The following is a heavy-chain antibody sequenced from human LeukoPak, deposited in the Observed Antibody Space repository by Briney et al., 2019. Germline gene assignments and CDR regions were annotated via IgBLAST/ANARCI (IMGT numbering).Heavy chain of an antibody. D-gene: IGHD6-19*01. V-gene: IGHV3-11*01. CDR3: ARDLAMAGRDLDY. CDR1: GFAFRNYY. J-gene: IGHJ4*02. CDR2: ISNSGTII. Sequence: GGSLRLSCAASGFAFRNYYMDWIRQAPGKGLEWVAYISNSGTIIYYAESVKGRFTISRDNAKNSLNLQMNSLRAEDTALYYCARDLAMAGRDLDYWGQGTLVAVSS.